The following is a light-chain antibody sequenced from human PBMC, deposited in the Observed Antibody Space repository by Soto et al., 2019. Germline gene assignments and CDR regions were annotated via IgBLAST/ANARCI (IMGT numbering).Light chain of an antibody. CDR1: QSVSTF. J-gene: IGKJ3*01. V-gene: IGKV3-11*01. CDR3: QHRSAWPRT. Sequence: EILLTQSPATLSLSPGERATLSCRASQSVSTFSAWYQQRPGQAPRLLIYDASKRATGIPDRFSGSGSGTDFTLTISSLEPEDFAVYYCQHRSAWPRTFGPGTKVDIK. CDR2: DAS.